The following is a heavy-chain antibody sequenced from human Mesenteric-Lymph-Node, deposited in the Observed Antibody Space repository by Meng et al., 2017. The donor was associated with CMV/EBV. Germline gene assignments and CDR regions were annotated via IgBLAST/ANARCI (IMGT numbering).Heavy chain of an antibody. CDR1: GVSVTSGAYH. CDR3: AKSRSSTPGIVDD. Sequence: VQLPESGPGLVKPSETLSLTCIVSGVSVTSGAYHWSWIRQSPGKGLEWIGYIYGTGITIYNPSLKSRVTILLETSKNQFSLKLNSVTTADTAVYYCAKSRSSTPGIVDDWGQGTLVTVSS. D-gene: IGHD2/OR15-2a*01. CDR2: IYGTGIT. V-gene: IGHV4-61*08. J-gene: IGHJ4*02.